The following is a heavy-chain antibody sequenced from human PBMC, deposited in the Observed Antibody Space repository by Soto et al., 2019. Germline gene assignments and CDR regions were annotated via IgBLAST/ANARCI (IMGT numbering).Heavy chain of an antibody. D-gene: IGHD3-10*01. J-gene: IGHJ6*02. CDR3: ARVGFGVLSPPYYYYGMDV. CDR1: GFTFSNYD. V-gene: IGHV3-13*01. Sequence: GGSLRLSCAASGFTFSNYDMHWVRQATGKGLEWVSGIGRAGDTHYPGSVKGRFTISRENARNSFYLQMNSLRAEDTAVYYCARVGFGVLSPPYYYYGMDVWGQGTTVTVSS. CDR2: IGRAGDT.